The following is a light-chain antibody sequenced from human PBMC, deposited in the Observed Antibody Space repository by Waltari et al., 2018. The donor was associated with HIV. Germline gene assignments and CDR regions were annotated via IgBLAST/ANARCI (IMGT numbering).Light chain of an antibody. Sequence: DTHLTPSPSSVPASVGARVTITCRASQPITNLLAWYQQKPGQAPKLLIYSASNLQSGVPSRFTGTGSGTDFSLTINNLQPEDFATYYCQQAHSFSLTFGGGTKVEVK. CDR3: QQAHSFSLT. CDR2: SAS. J-gene: IGKJ4*01. CDR1: QPITNL. V-gene: IGKV1-12*01.